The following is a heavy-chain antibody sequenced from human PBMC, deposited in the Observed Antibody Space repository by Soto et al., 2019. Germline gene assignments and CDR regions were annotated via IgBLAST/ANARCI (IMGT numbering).Heavy chain of an antibody. CDR2: ISYDGSNK. Sequence: GGSLRLSCAASGFTFTSYGMHWVRQAPGQGLEWVAVISYDGSNKYYADHVKGRFTISRDNSKNTLYLQMNSLRAEDTAVYYCANDYYDSSGYRVREYYYCYYGMDVWGQGTTVTVSS. J-gene: IGHJ6*02. CDR3: ANDYYDSSGYRVREYYYCYYGMDV. D-gene: IGHD3-22*01. V-gene: IGHV3-30*18. CDR1: GFTFTSYG.